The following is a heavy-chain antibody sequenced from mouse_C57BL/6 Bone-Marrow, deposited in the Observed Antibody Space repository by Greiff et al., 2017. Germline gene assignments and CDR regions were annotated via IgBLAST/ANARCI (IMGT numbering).Heavy chain of an antibody. V-gene: IGHV1-19*01. CDR1: GYTFTVYY. D-gene: IGHD4-1*01. CDR3: ARWTGPYAMDY. CDR2: INPYNGGT. J-gene: IGHJ4*01. Sequence: VKLQESGPVLVKPGASVKMSCKASGYTFTVYYMNWVKQSPGKSLEWIGVINPYNGGTNYNQKFKGKATVTVDKSSSTDYMELNSLTSEDAAVYDCARWTGPYAMDYWGQGTSVTVSA.